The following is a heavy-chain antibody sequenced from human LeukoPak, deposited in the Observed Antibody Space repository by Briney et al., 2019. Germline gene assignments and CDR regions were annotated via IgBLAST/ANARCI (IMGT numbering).Heavy chain of an antibody. CDR3: ARATIVEMATLTPWFDP. V-gene: IGHV4-34*01. D-gene: IGHD5-24*01. J-gene: IGHJ5*02. CDR1: GAYFSGYY. CDR2: MNHSGDP. Sequence: WETLSLLCAGFGAYFSGYYWSWIRQPPGKGLEWVGEMNHSGDPPYNPSLQSRVTLSVHAPKHHYHLKLPSVPAADTAVYYCARATIVEMATLTPWFDPWGQGPLLTVS.